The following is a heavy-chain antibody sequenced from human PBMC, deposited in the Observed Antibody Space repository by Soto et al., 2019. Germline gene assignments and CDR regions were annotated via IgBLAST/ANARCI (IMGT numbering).Heavy chain of an antibody. CDR3: ARERGVETNNWFDP. V-gene: IGHV1-2*02. D-gene: IGHD3-10*01. J-gene: IGHJ5*02. CDR1: GYTFTGYY. CDR2: INPNSGGT. Sequence: DSVKVSCKASGYTFTGYYMHWVRQAPGQGLEWMGWINPNSGGTNYAQKFQGRVTMTRDTSISTAYMELSRLRSDDTAVYYCARERGVETNNWFDPWGQGNLVTV.